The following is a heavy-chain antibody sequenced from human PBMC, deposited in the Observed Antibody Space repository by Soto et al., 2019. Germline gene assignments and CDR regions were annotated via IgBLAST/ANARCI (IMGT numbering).Heavy chain of an antibody. Sequence: ASVKVSCKVSGYTLTELSMHWVRQAPGKGLEWMGGFDPEDGETIYAQKFQGRVTMTEDTSTDTAYMELSSLRSEDTAVYYCATPRPCSGGSCYFWIAFDSWGQARRV. CDR3: ATPRPCSGGSCYFWIAFDS. CDR2: FDPEDGET. D-gene: IGHD2-15*01. J-gene: IGHJ3*02. CDR1: GYTLTELS. V-gene: IGHV1-24*01.